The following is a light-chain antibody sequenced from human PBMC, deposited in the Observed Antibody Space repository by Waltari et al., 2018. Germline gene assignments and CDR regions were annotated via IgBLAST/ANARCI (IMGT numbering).Light chain of an antibody. CDR2: GKN. J-gene: IGLJ2*01. V-gene: IGLV3-19*01. CDR3: NSRDSSGNHLEV. Sequence: SSELTQDPAVSVALGQTVRITCQGDSLRSYYASWYQQKPGQAPVLVIYGKNNRPSGIPDRFSGSSSGKTASLTITGAQAEDGADYYCNSRDSSGNHLEVFGGGTKLTVL. CDR1: SLRSYY.